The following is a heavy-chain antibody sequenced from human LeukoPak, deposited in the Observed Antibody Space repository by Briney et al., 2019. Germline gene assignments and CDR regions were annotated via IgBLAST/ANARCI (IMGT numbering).Heavy chain of an antibody. CDR1: GFTFDEYA. J-gene: IGHJ3*02. V-gene: IGHV3-43*02. CDR2: ISGDGVRT. CDR3: AKDLTSVYDAFNI. Sequence: GGSLRLSCAASGFTFDEYAIHWVRQAPGKGLEWVSLISGDGVRTFYTDSVKGRFTISRDKSKNSLYLQMNSLRTEDTALYYCAKDLTSVYDAFNIWGQGTMVTVSS.